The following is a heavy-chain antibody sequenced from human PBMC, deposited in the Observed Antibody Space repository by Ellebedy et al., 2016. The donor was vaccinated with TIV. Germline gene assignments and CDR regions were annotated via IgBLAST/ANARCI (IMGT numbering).Heavy chain of an antibody. CDR3: ARGVIAYYYYYMDV. Sequence: ASVKVSXXASGGIFRNSAFNWVRQAPGQGLEWVGWINPNNGGTKFAQKFQGRVTMTSDTSISTAYMELSRLRSDDTAVYYCARGVIAYYYYYMDVWGMGTTVTVSS. J-gene: IGHJ6*03. V-gene: IGHV1-2*02. CDR2: INPNNGGT. D-gene: IGHD2-21*01. CDR1: GGIFRNSA.